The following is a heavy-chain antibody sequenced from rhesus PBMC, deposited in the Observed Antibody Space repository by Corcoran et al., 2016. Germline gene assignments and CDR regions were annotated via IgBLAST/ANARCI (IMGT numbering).Heavy chain of an antibody. CDR3: ARDRGGTGSLDV. J-gene: IGHJ5-2*02. V-gene: IGHV4-127*01. CDR1: GYSISSGYG. D-gene: IGHD1-14*01. CDR2: SGSSNGST. Sequence: QVQLQESGPGLVKPSETLSLTCAVSGYSISSGYGWSWIRQPPGKGLDWIGYSGSSNGSTHDNPSLKSLVTISKDTSKNQFSLKLISVTASDTAVYYCARDRGGTGSLDVWGRGVLVTVSS.